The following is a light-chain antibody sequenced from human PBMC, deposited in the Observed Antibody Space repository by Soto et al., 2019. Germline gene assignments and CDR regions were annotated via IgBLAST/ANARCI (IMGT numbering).Light chain of an antibody. Sequence: EILLTQSPGTLSLSPGERATLSCRASQSVTSGYLAWYQQQPNQAPRLLIYGASYRATGIPDGFSGGGSGTDFTLTISRLEPEDFAVYYCQHYSSSPPAITFGQGTRLEVK. J-gene: IGKJ5*01. CDR2: GAS. V-gene: IGKV3-20*01. CDR3: QHYSSSPPAIT. CDR1: QSVTSGY.